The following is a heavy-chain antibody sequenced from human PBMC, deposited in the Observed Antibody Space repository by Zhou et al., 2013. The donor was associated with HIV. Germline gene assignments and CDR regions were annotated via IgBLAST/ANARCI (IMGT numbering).Heavy chain of an antibody. CDR1: GYTFTNYD. V-gene: IGHV1-46*01. J-gene: IGHJ4*02. Sequence: QVRLVQSGDEVKKPGASVKVSCKASGYTFTNYDINWVRQATGQGLEWMGIINPSDGSTTYAQKFRGRVTMTRDTSTSTVYMELSSLRSEDTAVYYCARARYYYGSGSYYPFDYWGQGTLVTVSS. CDR2: INPSDGST. D-gene: IGHD3-10*01. CDR3: ARARYYYGSGSYYPFDY.